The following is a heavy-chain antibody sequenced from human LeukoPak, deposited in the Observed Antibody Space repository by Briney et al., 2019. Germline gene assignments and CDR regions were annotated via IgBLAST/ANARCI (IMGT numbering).Heavy chain of an antibody. D-gene: IGHD1-26*01. V-gene: IGHV1-2*02. CDR2: INPNSGGT. CDR3: AREDDTGRYMGDDAFDI. J-gene: IGHJ3*02. Sequence: ASVKVSCKASGYTFTGYYLHWVRQAPGQGLEWMGWINPNSGGTNYAQKFQGRVTMTRDTSISTAYMELSRLRSDDTAVYYCAREDDTGRYMGDDAFDIWGQGTMVTVSS. CDR1: GYTFTGYY.